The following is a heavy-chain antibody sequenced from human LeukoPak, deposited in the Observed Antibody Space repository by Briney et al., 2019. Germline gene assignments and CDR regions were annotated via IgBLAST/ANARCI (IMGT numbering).Heavy chain of an antibody. CDR3: ARDRYYDSSGYSSVMDV. CDR2: ISHDGSNK. Sequence: GGSLRLSCAASGFTFSSYAMHWVRQAPGKGLEWVAVISHDGSNKYYADSVKGRFTISRDNSKNTLYLQMNSLRAEDTAVYYCARDRYYDSSGYSSVMDVWGQGTTVTVSS. CDR1: GFTFSSYA. V-gene: IGHV3-30*04. J-gene: IGHJ6*02. D-gene: IGHD3-22*01.